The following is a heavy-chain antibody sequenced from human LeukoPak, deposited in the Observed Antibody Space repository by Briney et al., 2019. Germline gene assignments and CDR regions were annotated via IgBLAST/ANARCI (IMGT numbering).Heavy chain of an antibody. D-gene: IGHD3-9*01. CDR2: ISWNSGTI. Sequence: GGSLRLSCAASRFTFNDYAIHWVRQAPGKGLEWVSGISWNSGTIGYADSVKGRFTLSRDNTKNSLYLQMNSLRAEDTALYYCAKDIFSGILTGYAVDSWGQGTLVTVSS. V-gene: IGHV3-9*01. J-gene: IGHJ4*02. CDR1: RFTFNDYA. CDR3: AKDIFSGILTGYAVDS.